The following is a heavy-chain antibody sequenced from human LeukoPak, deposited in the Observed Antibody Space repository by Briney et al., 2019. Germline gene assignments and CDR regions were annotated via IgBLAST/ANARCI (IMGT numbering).Heavy chain of an antibody. Sequence: PSETLSLTCTVSGGSISSYYWSWIRQPPGKGLEWIGYIYYSGSTYYNPSLKSRVTISVDTSKNQFSLKLSSVTAADTAVYYCARDADGSGSYFPGYFDYWGQGTLVTVSS. CDR2: IYYSGST. J-gene: IGHJ4*02. D-gene: IGHD3-10*01. CDR1: GGSISSYY. CDR3: ARDADGSGSYFPGYFDY. V-gene: IGHV4-59*12.